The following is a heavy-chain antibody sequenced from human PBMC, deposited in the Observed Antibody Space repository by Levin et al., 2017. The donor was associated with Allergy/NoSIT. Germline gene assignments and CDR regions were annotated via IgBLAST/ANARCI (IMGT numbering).Heavy chain of an antibody. V-gene: IGHV3-7*03. CDR1: GFNFRGYW. J-gene: IGHJ5*02. Sequence: GESLKISCEDSGFNFRGYWMSWIRQAPGKGLEWVATINQDGSEKYYVDSVRGRFTISRDNGESSPFLQMNRLRAEDTALFYCVKDGIPTTRPYGGQGFAVWGQGTLVSVSS. CDR2: INQDGSEK. D-gene: IGHD1-26*01. CDR3: VKDGIPTTRPYGGQGFAV.